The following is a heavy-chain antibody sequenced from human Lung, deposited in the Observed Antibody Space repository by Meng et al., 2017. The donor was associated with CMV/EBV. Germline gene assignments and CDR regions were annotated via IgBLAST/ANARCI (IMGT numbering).Heavy chain of an antibody. V-gene: IGHV3-11*04. Sequence: GESLKISCAASGFTFSDYYMSWIRQAPGKGLEWVSYISDSGDAKFYGDSVKGRFTISRDNAKRSIFLQLNSLRADDTAVYYCARFVKDTSTWYSNYFDHXGQGXLVTVSS. CDR3: ARFVKDTSTWYSNYFDH. CDR1: GFTFSDYY. D-gene: IGHD1-1*01. CDR2: ISDSGDAK. J-gene: IGHJ4*02.